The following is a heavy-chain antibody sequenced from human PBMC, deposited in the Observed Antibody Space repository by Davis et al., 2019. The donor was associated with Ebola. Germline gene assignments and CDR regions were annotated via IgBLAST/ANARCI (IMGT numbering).Heavy chain of an antibody. CDR1: GGSISSYY. CDR2: IYYSGST. D-gene: IGHD3-22*01. J-gene: IGHJ2*01. Sequence: SETLSLTCTVSGGSISSYYWSWIRQPPGKGLEWIGYIYYSGSTNYNPSLKSRVTISVDTSKNQFSLKLSSVTAADTAVYYCARDRGYYYDSSGYYALSAWYFDLWGRGTLVTVSS. V-gene: IGHV4-59*01. CDR3: ARDRGYYYDSSGYYALSAWYFDL.